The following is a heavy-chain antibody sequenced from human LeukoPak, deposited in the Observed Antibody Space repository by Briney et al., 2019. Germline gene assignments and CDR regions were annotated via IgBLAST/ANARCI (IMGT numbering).Heavy chain of an antibody. CDR1: VFTFNNYS. V-gene: IGHV3-23*01. CDR2: TAGSGISK. Sequence: GGSLRLSCVASVFTFNNYSMSWVRQAPGRGLEWASSTAGSGISKDYADSVKGRFTISKDKSKNTLYLHMDNLRAEDTGVYFCARLPTFYYDSSGYHYDYWGQGTLVTVSS. J-gene: IGHJ4*02. CDR3: ARLPTFYYDSSGYHYDY. D-gene: IGHD3-22*01.